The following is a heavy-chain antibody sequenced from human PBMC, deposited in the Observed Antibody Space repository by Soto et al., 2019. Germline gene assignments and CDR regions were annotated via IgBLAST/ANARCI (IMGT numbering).Heavy chain of an antibody. CDR3: ANLDYGDFGIDY. CDR2: IYYSGST. CDR1: GGSLSSSSYY. V-gene: IGHV4-39*01. Sequence: QLQLQESGPGLVKPSETLSLTCTVSGGSLSSSSYYWVWIRQPPGKGLEWIGNIYYSGSTYYNPSLKSRVTISVDTSKNQFSLRLSSVTAADTAVYYCANLDYGDFGIDYWGQGTLATVSS. D-gene: IGHD4-17*01. J-gene: IGHJ4*02.